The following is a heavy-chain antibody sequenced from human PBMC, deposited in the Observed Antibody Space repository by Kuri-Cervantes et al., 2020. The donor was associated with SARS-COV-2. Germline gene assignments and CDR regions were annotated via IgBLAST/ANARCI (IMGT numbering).Heavy chain of an antibody. CDR3: ARSGSLHMGRYYYYYMDV. V-gene: IGHV4-59*01. CDR1: GGSFSDYY. CDR2: IYYSGST. Sequence: SETLSLTCAVYGGSFSDYYWSWVRQPPGKGLEWIGYIYYSGSTNYNPSLKSRVTISVDTSKNQFSLKLSSVTAADTAVYYCARSGSLHMGRYYYYYMDVWGKGTTVTVSS. D-gene: IGHD1-26*01. J-gene: IGHJ6*03.